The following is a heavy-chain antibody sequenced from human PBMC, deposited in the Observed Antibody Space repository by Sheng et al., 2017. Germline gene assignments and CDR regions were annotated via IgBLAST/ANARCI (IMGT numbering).Heavy chain of an antibody. CDR2: IYYSGST. Sequence: QVQLQESGPGLVKPSETLSLTCTVSGGSISSYYWSWIRQPPGKGLEWIGYIYYSGSTNYNPSLKSRVTISVDTSKNQFSLKLSSVSAADTAVYYCARFSGGGYYYFDYWGQGTLVTVSS. J-gene: IGHJ4*02. CDR1: GGSISSYY. CDR3: ARFSGGGYYYFDY. D-gene: IGHD3-22*01. V-gene: IGHV4-59*01.